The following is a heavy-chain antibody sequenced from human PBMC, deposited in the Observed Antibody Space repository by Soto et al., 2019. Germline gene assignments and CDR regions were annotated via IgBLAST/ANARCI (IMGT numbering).Heavy chain of an antibody. CDR2: MWYDGNNR. V-gene: IGHV3-33*06. CDR1: GFILSSCA. J-gene: IGHJ4*02. Sequence: GGSLRLSCEATGFILSSCAMHWVRQPPGKGLEWVAVMWYDGNNRYYADSVKGRFTISRDNFKNTVYLQMHSLRAEDTALYYCAKNRGPMTAVTEIDYWGQGTLVTASS. CDR3: AKNRGPMTAVTEIDY. D-gene: IGHD4-17*01.